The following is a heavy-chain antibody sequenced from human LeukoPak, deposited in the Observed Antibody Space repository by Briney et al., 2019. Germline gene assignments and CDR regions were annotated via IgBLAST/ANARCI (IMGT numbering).Heavy chain of an antibody. Sequence: GGSLRLSCAASGFTFSGSAMHWVRQASGKGLEWVGRIRSKANNYATAYAASVKGRFTISRDDSKNTAYLQMNSLRAVDMAVYYCAKSTYVDYPCCLDYWGQGTLVTVSS. D-gene: IGHD3-9*01. CDR3: AKSTYVDYPCCLDY. CDR1: GFTFSGSA. J-gene: IGHJ4*02. V-gene: IGHV3-73*01. CDR2: IRSKANNYAT.